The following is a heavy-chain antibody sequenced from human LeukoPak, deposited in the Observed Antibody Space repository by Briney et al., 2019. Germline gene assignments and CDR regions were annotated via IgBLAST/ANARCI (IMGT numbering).Heavy chain of an antibody. CDR2: ISTSSRYI. CDR3: ARADCSSSTCYLRRSWFDP. D-gene: IGHD2-2*01. CDR1: GFTFSIYD. J-gene: IGHJ5*02. V-gene: IGHV3-21*01. Sequence: GGSLRLSCAASGFTFSIYDMNWVRQAPGKGLEWVSSISTSSRYIYYTDSVRGRFTISRDDAKNSLYLQMNSLRAEDTAVYYCARADCSSSTCYLRRSWFDPWGQGTLVTVSS.